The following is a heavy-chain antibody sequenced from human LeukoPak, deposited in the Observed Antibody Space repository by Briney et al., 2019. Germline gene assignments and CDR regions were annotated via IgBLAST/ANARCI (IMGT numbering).Heavy chain of an antibody. CDR3: ARSPEGYSYGYLYDY. V-gene: IGHV4-4*02. J-gene: IGHJ4*02. Sequence: SGTLSLTCAVSGGSISSSNWWSWVRQPPGKGLGWIGEIYHSGSTNYNPSLKSRVTISVDKSKNQFSLKLSSVTAADTAVYYCARSPEGYSYGYLYDYWGQGTLVTVSS. CDR2: IYHSGST. CDR1: GGSISSSNW. D-gene: IGHD5-18*01.